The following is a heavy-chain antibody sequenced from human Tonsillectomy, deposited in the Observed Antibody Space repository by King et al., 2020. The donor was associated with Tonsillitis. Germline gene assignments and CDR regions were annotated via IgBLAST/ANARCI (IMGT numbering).Heavy chain of an antibody. CDR2: ISKDGDIE. J-gene: IGHJ4*02. V-gene: IGHV3-30*18. CDR1: GFTFSSYG. Sequence: VQLVESGGGVVQPGRSLRLSCLASGFTFSSYGMHWVRQAPGKGLEWVAVISKDGDIEYYADSVKGRFTISRDNSKNTLYLQMNSLRGDDTAVYYCAKDNPSMHPPCWGQGTQVTVSS. D-gene: IGHD1-14*01. CDR3: AKDNPSMHPPC.